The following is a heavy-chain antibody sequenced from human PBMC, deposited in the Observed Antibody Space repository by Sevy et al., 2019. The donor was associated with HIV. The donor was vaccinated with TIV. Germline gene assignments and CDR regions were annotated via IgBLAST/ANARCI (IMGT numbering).Heavy chain of an antibody. Sequence: GGSLRLSCAASGFTFSSYGMHWVRQAPGKGLEWVAVISYDGSNKYYADSVKGRFTISRDNSKNTLYLQMNSLRAEDTAVYYCAKKFDYCVSSGPGGLDYWGQGTLVTVSS. V-gene: IGHV3-30*18. CDR3: AKKFDYCVSSGPGGLDY. D-gene: IGHD3-22*01. J-gene: IGHJ4*02. CDR2: ISYDGSNK. CDR1: GFTFSSYG.